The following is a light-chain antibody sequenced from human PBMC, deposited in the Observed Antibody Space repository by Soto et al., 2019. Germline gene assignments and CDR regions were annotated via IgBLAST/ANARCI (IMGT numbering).Light chain of an antibody. J-gene: IGLJ3*02. Sequence: QLVLTQPPSASASLGASVKLTCTLSSGHNSYAIAWHQQQPEKGPRYLMKLNSDGSHSKGDGIPDRFSGSSSGAERYLTIPSLQSEDEADYYCHTWSTDIRVFGGGTKLTVL. CDR2: LNSDGSH. V-gene: IGLV4-69*01. CDR1: SGHNSYA. CDR3: HTWSTDIRV.